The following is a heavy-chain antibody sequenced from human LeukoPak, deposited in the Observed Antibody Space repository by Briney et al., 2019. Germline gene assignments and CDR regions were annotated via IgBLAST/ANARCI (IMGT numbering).Heavy chain of an antibody. CDR3: ARRLRYFDWLPYGDAFDI. CDR1: GFTFSSYW. Sequence: GGSLRLSCAASGFTFSSYWMHWVRQAPGKGLVWVSRINSDGSSTSYADSVKGRFTISRDNAKNTLYLQMNSLRAEDTVVYYGARRLRYFDWLPYGDAFDIWGQGTMVTVSS. D-gene: IGHD3-9*01. CDR2: INSDGSST. J-gene: IGHJ3*02. V-gene: IGHV3-74*01.